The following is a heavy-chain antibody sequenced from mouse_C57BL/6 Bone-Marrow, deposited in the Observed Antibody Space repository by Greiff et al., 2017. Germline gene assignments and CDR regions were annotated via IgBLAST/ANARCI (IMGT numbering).Heavy chain of an antibody. Sequence: QVQLQQPGAELVKPGASVKLSCKASGYTFTSYWMHWVKQRPGQGLEWIGMIHPNSGSTNYNEKFKSKATLTVDKSSSTAYMQLSSLTSEDSAVYYFARSGYYGNDDRAMDYWGQGTSVTVSS. V-gene: IGHV1-64*01. CDR3: ARSGYYGNDDRAMDY. J-gene: IGHJ4*01. D-gene: IGHD2-2*01. CDR2: IHPNSGST. CDR1: GYTFTSYW.